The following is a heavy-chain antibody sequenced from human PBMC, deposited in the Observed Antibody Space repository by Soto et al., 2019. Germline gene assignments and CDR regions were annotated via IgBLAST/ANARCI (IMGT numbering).Heavy chain of an antibody. V-gene: IGHV4-31*03. J-gene: IGHJ4*02. Sequence: QVQLQESGPGLVKPSQTLSLTCTVSGGSICSGGYYWSWIRQHPGKGLEWIGYIYYSGSTYYNPSLKSRVTISVDTSKNQFSLKLSSVNAADTAVYYCARSENSGSHAFDSWGQGTLVTVSS. CDR3: ARSENSGSHAFDS. CDR1: GGSICSGGYY. CDR2: IYYSGST. D-gene: IGHD1-26*01.